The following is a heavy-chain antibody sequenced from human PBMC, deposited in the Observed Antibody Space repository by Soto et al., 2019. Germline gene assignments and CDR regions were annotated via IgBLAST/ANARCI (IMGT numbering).Heavy chain of an antibody. J-gene: IGHJ4*02. V-gene: IGHV1-18*04. CDR2: ISGYNGNI. D-gene: IGHD1-1*01. CDR1: GYSFTNYG. CDR3: ARANTWVTGRVGTY. Sequence: QLHLEQSRIEVKEPGTSLKLPCATSGYSFTNYGISWVRQAPGQGLDWMGWISGYNGNIKYAQKFHDRVVMTADKFTSTAYLEVRNLTSDDTAVYYCARANTWVTGRVGTYWGQGTKVTVSS.